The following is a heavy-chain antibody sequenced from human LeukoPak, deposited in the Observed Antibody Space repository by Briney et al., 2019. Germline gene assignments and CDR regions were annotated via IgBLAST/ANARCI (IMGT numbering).Heavy chain of an antibody. V-gene: IGHV3-23*01. CDR3: ARGGPYSSGNSEFDY. CDR1: GFTFSSYA. J-gene: IGHJ4*02. CDR2: ISGSFIGT. D-gene: IGHD6-19*01. Sequence: GGSLRLSCAASGFTFSSYAMSWVRQAPGKGLEWVSAISGSFIGTYYADSVKGRFTISRDNAKNTLYLQMNSLRAEDTAVYYCARGGPYSSGNSEFDYWGQGTLVTVSS.